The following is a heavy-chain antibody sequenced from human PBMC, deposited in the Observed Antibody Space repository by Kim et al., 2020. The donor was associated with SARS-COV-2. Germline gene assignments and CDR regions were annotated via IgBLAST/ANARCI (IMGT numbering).Heavy chain of an antibody. D-gene: IGHD2-21*02. Sequence: ADSVNGWFTNSRENAKNSMYLQMNSLRDEDTAVYYCSRDCGGDCYPGDYWGQGTLVTVSS. CDR3: SRDCGGDCYPGDY. J-gene: IGHJ4*02. V-gene: IGHV3-48*02.